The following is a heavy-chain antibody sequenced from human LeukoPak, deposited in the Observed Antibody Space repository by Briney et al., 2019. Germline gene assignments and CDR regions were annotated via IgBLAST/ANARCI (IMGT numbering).Heavy chain of an antibody. Sequence: ASVKVSCKASGYTFTGYYMHWVRQAPGQGLEWMGWINPNSGGTNYAQKFQGRVTMTRDASISTAYMELSRLRSDDTAVYYCASTEYSSSWYTNDYWGQGTLVTVSS. V-gene: IGHV1-2*02. CDR1: GYTFTGYY. J-gene: IGHJ4*02. CDR3: ASTEYSSSWYTNDY. D-gene: IGHD6-13*01. CDR2: INPNSGGT.